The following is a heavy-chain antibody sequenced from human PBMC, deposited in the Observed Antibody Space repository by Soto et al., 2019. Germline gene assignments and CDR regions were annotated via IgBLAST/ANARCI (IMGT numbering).Heavy chain of an antibody. J-gene: IGHJ5*02. V-gene: IGHV1-18*01. CDR3: ARGIGYGENNWFDP. CDR2: ISAYNGNT. Sequence: ASVKVSCKASGYTFTSYGINWVRQAPGQGLEWMGWISAYNGNTNYAQKLQGRVTMTTDTSTSTTYMELRSLRSDDTAVYYCARGIGYGENNWFDPWGQGTLVTVSS. D-gene: IGHD4-17*01. CDR1: GYTFTSYG.